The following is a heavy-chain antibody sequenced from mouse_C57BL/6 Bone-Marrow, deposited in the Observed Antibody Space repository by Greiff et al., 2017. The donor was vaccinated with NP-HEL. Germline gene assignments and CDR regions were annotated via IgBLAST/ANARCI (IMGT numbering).Heavy chain of an antibody. Sequence: VQLQQSGPELVKPGASVKIPCKASGYTFTDYNMDWVKQSHGKSLEWIGDINPNNGGTIYNQKFKGKATLTVDTSSSTAYMELRSLTSEDTAVYYCARKDYGSSSIAYWGQGTLVTVSA. CDR1: GYTFTDYN. J-gene: IGHJ3*01. V-gene: IGHV1-18*01. CDR3: ARKDYGSSSIAY. D-gene: IGHD1-1*01. CDR2: INPNNGGT.